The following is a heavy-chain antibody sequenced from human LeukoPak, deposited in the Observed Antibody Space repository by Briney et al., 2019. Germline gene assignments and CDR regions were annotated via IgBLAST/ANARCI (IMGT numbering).Heavy chain of an antibody. V-gene: IGHV4-39*07. D-gene: IGHD3-10*01. Sequence: SETLSLTCTVSGDSISSSSSYWGWIRQPPGKGLEWIGEINHSGSTNYNPSLKSRVTISVDTSKNQFSLKLSSVTAADTAVYYCARRRGYYGSGSYWSYYYYYMDVWGKGTTVTISS. J-gene: IGHJ6*03. CDR2: INHSGST. CDR3: ARRRGYYGSGSYWSYYYYYMDV. CDR1: GDSISSSSSY.